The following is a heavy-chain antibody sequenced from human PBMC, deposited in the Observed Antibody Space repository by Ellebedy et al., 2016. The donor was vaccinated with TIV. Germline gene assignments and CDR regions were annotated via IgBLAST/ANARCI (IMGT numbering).Heavy chain of an antibody. CDR3: ARIFNSYFLDY. CDR1: GFTFGSYG. J-gene: IGHJ4*02. Sequence: GGSLRLSCAASGFTFGSYGMHWVRQAPGKGLEWVAVIWYDGSQKYYADSMKGRFTISRDNSRNALYLQMNSLRAEDTAVYYCARIFNSYFLDYWGQGTLVTVSS. D-gene: IGHD2/OR15-2a*01. V-gene: IGHV3-33*01. CDR2: IWYDGSQK.